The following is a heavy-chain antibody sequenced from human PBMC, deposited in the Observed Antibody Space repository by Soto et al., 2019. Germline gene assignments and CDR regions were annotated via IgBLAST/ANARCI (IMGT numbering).Heavy chain of an antibody. Sequence: EVQLLESGGDSVQPGGSVRLSCAGSGFTFINYAMNWVRQAPGKGLEWVSTISGGGDATFFADSVRGRFTFSRDNSKNTVTLQINSRGNDDTALYYCARKVVGSTSRPDYWYSALWGRGPLITVAS. CDR2: ISGGGDAT. V-gene: IGHV3-23*01. CDR1: GFTFINYA. CDR3: ARKVVGSTSRPDYWYSAL. J-gene: IGHJ2*01. D-gene: IGHD2-21*01.